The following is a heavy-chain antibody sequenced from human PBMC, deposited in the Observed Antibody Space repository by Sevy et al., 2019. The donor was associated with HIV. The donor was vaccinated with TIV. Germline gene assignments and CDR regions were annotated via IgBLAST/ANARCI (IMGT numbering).Heavy chain of an antibody. V-gene: IGHV3-73*01. Sequence: GGSLRLSCAASGFTFSGSAMHWVRQASGKGLEWVGRIRSKANSYATAYAASVKGRFTISRDDSKNTAYLQMNSLKTEDTAVYYYTRLPLSCSGGSFHGTWGQGTLVTVSS. CDR1: GFTFSGSA. D-gene: IGHD2-15*01. J-gene: IGHJ5*02. CDR2: IRSKANSYAT. CDR3: TRLPLSCSGGSFHGT.